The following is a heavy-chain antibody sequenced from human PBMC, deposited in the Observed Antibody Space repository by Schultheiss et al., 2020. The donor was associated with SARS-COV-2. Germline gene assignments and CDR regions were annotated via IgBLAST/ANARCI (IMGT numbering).Heavy chain of an antibody. V-gene: IGHV1-2*02. CDR1: GYTFTGYY. J-gene: IGHJ4*02. D-gene: IGHD2/OR15-2a*01. Sequence: ASVKVSCKASGYTFTGYYMHWVRQAPGQGLEWMGWINPNSGSTNYAQKFQGRVTMTRDTATSTVYMELSGLTSDDTAVYYCARAHTLNTFRAGLGYWGQGTLVTVSS. CDR2: INPNSGST. CDR3: ARAHTLNTFRAGLGY.